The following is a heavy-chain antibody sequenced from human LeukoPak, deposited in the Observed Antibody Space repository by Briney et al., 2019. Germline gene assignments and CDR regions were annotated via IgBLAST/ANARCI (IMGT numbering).Heavy chain of an antibody. V-gene: IGHV4-59*01. CDR3: ARGLTTGYPDAFNV. J-gene: IGHJ3*01. D-gene: IGHD4-11*01. CDR2: IYYSGST. Sequence: PSETLSLTCTISGGSISSYYWSWIRQPPGKGLEWIGYIYYSGSTNYNPSLKSRVTISVDTSKNQFSLRLSAVTAADTAMYYCARGLTTGYPDAFNVWGQGTMVTVSS. CDR1: GGSISSYY.